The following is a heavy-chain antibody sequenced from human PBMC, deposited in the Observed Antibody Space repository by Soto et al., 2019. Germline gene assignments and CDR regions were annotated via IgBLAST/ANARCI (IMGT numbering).Heavy chain of an antibody. V-gene: IGHV1-69*13. CDR1: GGTFSSYA. Sequence: GASVKVSCKASGGTFSSYAISGVRQAPGQGLEWMGGIIPIFGTANYAQKFQGRVTITADESTSTAYMELSSLRSEDTAVYYCARGEQQLVNPYYYGMDVWVQGTTVTVSS. J-gene: IGHJ6*02. CDR3: ARGEQQLVNPYYYGMDV. D-gene: IGHD6-13*01. CDR2: IIPIFGTA.